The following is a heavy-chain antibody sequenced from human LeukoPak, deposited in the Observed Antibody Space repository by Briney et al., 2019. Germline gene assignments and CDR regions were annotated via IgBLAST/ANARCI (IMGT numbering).Heavy chain of an antibody. CDR3: AKDRNGRTGWFDP. Sequence: GGSLRLSCAASGFTFSDYSMNWIRQAPGKGLEWVSYIGSSGVTIYYADSVKGRFTISRDNSKNTLYLQMNSLRAEDTAVYYCAKDRNGRTGWFDPWGQGTLVTVSS. V-gene: IGHV3-11*04. CDR1: GFTFSDYS. CDR2: IGSSGVTI. J-gene: IGHJ5*02. D-gene: IGHD1-1*01.